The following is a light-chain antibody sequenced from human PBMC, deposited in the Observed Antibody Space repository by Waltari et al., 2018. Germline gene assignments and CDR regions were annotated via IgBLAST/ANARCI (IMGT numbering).Light chain of an antibody. J-gene: IGLJ1*01. V-gene: IGLV2-14*03. CDR3: NSYTSSHSLV. CDR2: DVS. CDR1: SRDIGGYNY. Sequence: QSALTQPASVSGSPGQSITISCTGTSRDIGGYNYVSWYQQHPGKATKVVIFDVSYRPAGVSNRFAGSKAGNTASLTISGLQAEDEADYYCNSYTSSHSLVFGTGTRVTVL.